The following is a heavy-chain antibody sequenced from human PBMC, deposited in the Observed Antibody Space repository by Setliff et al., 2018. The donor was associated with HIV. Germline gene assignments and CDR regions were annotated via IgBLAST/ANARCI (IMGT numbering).Heavy chain of an antibody. CDR1: GYSIRSGYY. CDR2: IYTNGYT. CDR3: ARAPPGIQNDAFDV. Sequence: SETLSLTCAVSGYSIRSGYYWGWIRQSPGKGLEWIGHIYTNGYTNYNPSLKSRVTISVDTSRDQFSLQLTSVTAADTAVYYCARAPPGIQNDAFDVWGQGTMVTVSS. J-gene: IGHJ3*01. V-gene: IGHV4-38-2*01.